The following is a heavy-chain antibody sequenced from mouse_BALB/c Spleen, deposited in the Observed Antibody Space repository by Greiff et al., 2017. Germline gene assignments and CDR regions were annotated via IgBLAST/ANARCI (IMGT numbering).Heavy chain of an antibody. Sequence: QVQLKQSAAELARPGASVKMSCKASGYTFTSYTMHWVKQRPGQGLEWIGYINPSSGYTEYNQKFKDKTTLTADKSSSTAYMQLSSLTSEDSAVYYCARGGYYLDYWGQGTTLTVSS. CDR2: INPSSGYT. CDR3: ARGGYYLDY. CDR1: GYTFTSYT. V-gene: IGHV1-4*02. J-gene: IGHJ2*01.